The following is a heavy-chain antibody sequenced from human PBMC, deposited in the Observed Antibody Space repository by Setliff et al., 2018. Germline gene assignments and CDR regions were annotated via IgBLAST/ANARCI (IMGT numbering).Heavy chain of an antibody. V-gene: IGHV3-9*03. Sequence: GGSLRLSCAASGFSFDDYAMHWVRQSPGKGLEWVSGISWNSGNTGYADSVKGRFTISRENAKNSLYLQMNSLRAEDMAFYYCAKAVAGTGGPFDYWGQGTLVTVSS. D-gene: IGHD6-19*01. CDR3: AKAVAGTGGPFDY. J-gene: IGHJ4*02. CDR1: GFSFDDYA. CDR2: ISWNSGNT.